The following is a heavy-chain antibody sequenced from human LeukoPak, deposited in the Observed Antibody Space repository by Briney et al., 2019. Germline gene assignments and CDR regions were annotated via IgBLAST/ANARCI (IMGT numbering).Heavy chain of an antibody. CDR3: TKYRSGNFDYYPDLDS. D-gene: IGHD3-9*01. Sequence: GGSLRLSCEVSGVSLSSYGMHWVRQAPGKGLEWVAFTRYDESLKYYAGSVRGRFTISRDNSKNTLYLQMNSLRTEDTAIYYCTKYRSGNFDYYPDLDSWGQGILVTVSS. V-gene: IGHV3-30*02. CDR1: GVSLSSYG. J-gene: IGHJ4*02. CDR2: TRYDESLK.